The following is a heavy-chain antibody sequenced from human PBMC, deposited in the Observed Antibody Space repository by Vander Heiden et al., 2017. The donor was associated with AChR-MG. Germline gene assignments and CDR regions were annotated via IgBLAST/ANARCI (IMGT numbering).Heavy chain of an antibody. J-gene: IGHJ4*02. V-gene: IGHV3-48*01. Sequence: EVQLVESGGGLVEHGGSLRLSCAAYGLPFSRYSMNWGRHAPGKGLEWVSYISSSSSTIYYADSVKGRFTISRDNAKNSLYLQMNSLRAEDTAVYYCARTHTAMYYFDYWGQGTLVTVSS. CDR1: GLPFSRYS. CDR2: ISSSSSTI. D-gene: IGHD5-18*01. CDR3: ARTHTAMYYFDY.